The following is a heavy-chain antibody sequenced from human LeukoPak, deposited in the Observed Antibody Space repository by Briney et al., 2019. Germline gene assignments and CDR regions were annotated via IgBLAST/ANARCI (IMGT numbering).Heavy chain of an antibody. J-gene: IGHJ4*02. V-gene: IGHV3-48*04. CDR1: GFTFSRYN. Sequence: GGSLRLSCAASGFTFSRYNMNWDRQAPGKGLEWVSYISSSSSTIYYADSVRGRFTISRDNAKNSLYLQMNSLRAEDTAVYYCARDFSFWGQGTLVTVSS. CDR3: ARDFSF. CDR2: ISSSSSTI.